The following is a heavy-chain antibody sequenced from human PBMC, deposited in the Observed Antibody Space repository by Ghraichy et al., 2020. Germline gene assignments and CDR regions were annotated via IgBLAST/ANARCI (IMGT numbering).Heavy chain of an antibody. D-gene: IGHD6-19*01. J-gene: IGHJ4*02. CDR3: ARDRSSGWYLGGYYFDY. Sequence: TLSLTCAISGDSVSSNSAAWNWIRQSPSRGLEWLGRTYYRSKWYNDYAVSVKSRITINPDTSKNQFSLQLNSVTPEDTAVYYCARDRSSGWYLGGYYFDYWGQGTLVTVSS. CDR2: TYYRSKWYN. V-gene: IGHV6-1*01. CDR1: GDSVSSNSAA.